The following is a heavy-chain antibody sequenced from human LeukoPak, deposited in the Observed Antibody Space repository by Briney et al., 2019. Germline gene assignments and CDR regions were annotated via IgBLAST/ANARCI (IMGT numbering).Heavy chain of an antibody. Sequence: GGSLRLSCAASGFTFSSYAMSGVRQAPGKGLEWVSAISGSGGSTYYADSVKGRFTISRDNSKNTLYLQMNSLRAEDTAVYYCAKDGSGYYYYGMDVWGQGTTVTVSS. D-gene: IGHD2-15*01. CDR2: ISGSGGST. V-gene: IGHV3-23*01. CDR3: AKDGSGYYYYGMDV. CDR1: GFTFSSYA. J-gene: IGHJ6*02.